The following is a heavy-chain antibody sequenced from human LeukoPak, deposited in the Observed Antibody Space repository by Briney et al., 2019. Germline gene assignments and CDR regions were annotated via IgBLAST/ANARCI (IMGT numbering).Heavy chain of an antibody. J-gene: IGHJ4*02. CDR1: GFTFSSYA. CDR3: AKTWVLRFLEWPPIPFDY. Sequence: PGGSLRLSCAASGFTFSSYAMSWVRQAPGKGLEWVSAISGSGGSTYYADSVKGRFTISRDNSKNTLYLQMNSLRAEDTAVYYCAKTWVLRFLEWPPIPFDYWGQGTLVTVSS. D-gene: IGHD3-3*01. CDR2: ISGSGGST. V-gene: IGHV3-23*01.